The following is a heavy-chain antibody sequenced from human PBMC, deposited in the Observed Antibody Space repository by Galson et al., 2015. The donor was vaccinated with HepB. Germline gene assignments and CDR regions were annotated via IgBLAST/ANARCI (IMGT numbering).Heavy chain of an antibody. Sequence: SLRLSCAASGFTFGSYTMSWIRQTPGRGLEWVASVSHHGRDTYYADSVQARFTVSRGNSNNTLFLEMKSLRVGDTARYFCAKSLTSGWYQYDCWGQGILVTVSS. CDR1: GFTFGSYT. CDR2: VSHHGRDT. J-gene: IGHJ4*02. CDR3: AKSLTSGWYQYDC. V-gene: IGHV3-23*01. D-gene: IGHD6-19*01.